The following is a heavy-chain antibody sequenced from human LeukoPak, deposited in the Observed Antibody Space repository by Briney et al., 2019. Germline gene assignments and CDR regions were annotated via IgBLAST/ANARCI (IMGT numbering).Heavy chain of an antibody. D-gene: IGHD3-22*01. J-gene: IGHJ4*02. CDR2: ISAYNGNT. CDR3: ALDSSGYHYFDY. CDR1: GYTFTGYY. Sequence: ASVNVSCKASGYTFTGYYMHWVRQAPGQGLEWMGWISAYNGNTNYAQKLQGRVTMTTDTSTSTAYMELRSLRSDDTAVYYCALDSSGYHYFDYWGQGTLVTVSP. V-gene: IGHV1-18*04.